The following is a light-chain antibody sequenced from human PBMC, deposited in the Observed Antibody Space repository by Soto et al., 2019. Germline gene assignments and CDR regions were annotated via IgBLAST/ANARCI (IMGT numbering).Light chain of an antibody. Sequence: QSALTQPASVSGSPGQSITISCTGTSSDVGGYNYVSWYQQHPGKAPKLMIYEVKIRPSGVPDRFSGSKSGNSASLTISGLQTEDEADYYCCSYAGTYSWVFGGGTQLTVL. J-gene: IGLJ7*01. V-gene: IGLV2-11*01. CDR1: SSDVGGYNY. CDR3: CSYAGTYSWV. CDR2: EVK.